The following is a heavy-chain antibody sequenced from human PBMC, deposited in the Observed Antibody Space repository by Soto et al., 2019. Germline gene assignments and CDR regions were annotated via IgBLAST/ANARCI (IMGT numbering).Heavy chain of an antibody. D-gene: IGHD7-27*01. V-gene: IGHV4-31*03. CDR2: IYHTGNT. J-gene: IGHJ4*02. CDR3: ARTGVTSYYFDH. Sequence: QVELQESGPGQVKPSQTLSLTCTVSGVSVSSGSYYWSWIRHHPEKGLEKIGYIYHTGNTYYNPSLESRVTVSVDPPANEFSLTLTSVTAADTAVYYCARTGVTSYYFDHWGPGTLVTVSS. CDR1: GVSVSSGSYY.